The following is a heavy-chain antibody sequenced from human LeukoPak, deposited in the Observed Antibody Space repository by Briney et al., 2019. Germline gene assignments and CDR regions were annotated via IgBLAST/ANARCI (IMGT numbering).Heavy chain of an antibody. CDR3: ARARQYYYDSSGYFDY. Sequence: SETLSLTCTVSGGSISSSSYYWSWIRQPPGKGLEWIGEINHSGSTNYNPSLKSRVTISVDTSKNQFSLKLSSVTAADTAVYYCARARQYYYDSSGYFDYWGRGTLVTVSS. CDR2: INHSGST. CDR1: GGSISSSSYY. D-gene: IGHD3-22*01. V-gene: IGHV4-39*07. J-gene: IGHJ4*02.